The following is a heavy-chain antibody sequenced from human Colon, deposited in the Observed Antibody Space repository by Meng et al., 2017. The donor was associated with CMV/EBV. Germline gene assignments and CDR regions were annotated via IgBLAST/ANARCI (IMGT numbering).Heavy chain of an antibody. J-gene: IGHJ6*02. D-gene: IGHD1-26*01. CDR2: IGTAGDT. CDR3: AREEWVTSTGGMDV. CDR1: GFTFSSYD. Sequence: GGSLRLSCAASGFTFSSYDMHWVRQATGKGLEWVSAIGTAGDTYYPGSVKGRFTISRENAKNSLYLQMNSLRAGDTAVYYCAREEWVTSTGGMDVWGQGTTVTVSS. V-gene: IGHV3-13*01.